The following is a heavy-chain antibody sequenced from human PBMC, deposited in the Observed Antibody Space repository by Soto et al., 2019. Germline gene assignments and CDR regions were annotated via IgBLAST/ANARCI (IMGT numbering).Heavy chain of an antibody. CDR1: GGSFSCSY. Sequence: PSETLSLTCAVYGGSFSCSYWDWIRQPPGKGLAWIGEINPDGATNYTPSLRGRVTISIDTSRNQFSLKLSSVTAADTAVYYCERRQNWNNLFDTWGQGKLVTVS. CDR2: INPDGAT. J-gene: IGHJ4*02. V-gene: IGHV4-34*01. D-gene: IGHD1-1*01. CDR3: ERRQNWNNLFDT.